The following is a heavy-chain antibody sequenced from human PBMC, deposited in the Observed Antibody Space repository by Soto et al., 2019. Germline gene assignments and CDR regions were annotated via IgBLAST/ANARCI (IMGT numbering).Heavy chain of an antibody. CDR2: IKTNTEGGTT. J-gene: IGHJ6*02. V-gene: IGHV3-15*07. CDR3: TTGSVEGV. CDR1: GLTISNAW. Sequence: EVQLVESGGGFIYPGGSLRLSCAASGLTISNAWMNWVRQAPGKGLEWVGRIKTNTEGGTTDYAAAVKGRFTVSRDDSKNTLYLQMPSMKTEDTAVYYCTTGSVEGVWGQGTTVTVSS. D-gene: IGHD2-15*01.